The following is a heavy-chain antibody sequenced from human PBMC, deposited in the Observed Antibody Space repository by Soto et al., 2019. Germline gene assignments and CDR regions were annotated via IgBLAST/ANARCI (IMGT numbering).Heavy chain of an antibody. CDR3: ARVPRGVYYGMDV. D-gene: IGHD3-10*01. Sequence: QVQLVQSGAEVKKPGASVKVSCKASGYTFNDYYMHWVRQAPGQRLEWMGWINPNSGTTNYAQKFQGWVTMTRDTSITTVYMEVSSLRSDDTAVYYCARVPRGVYYGMDVWGQGTTVTVSS. CDR2: INPNSGTT. CDR1: GYTFNDYY. V-gene: IGHV1-2*04. J-gene: IGHJ6*02.